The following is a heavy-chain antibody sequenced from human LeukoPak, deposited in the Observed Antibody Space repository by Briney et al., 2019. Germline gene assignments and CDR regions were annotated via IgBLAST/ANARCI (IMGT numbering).Heavy chain of an antibody. Sequence: PSETLSLTCNVPGGSISSYYWSWIRQPPGKGLEWIGYIYYSGSTYYSPSLKSRVTISLDTSKNQFSLRLSSVTAADTAVYSCARNPAYYDILTGYYASGYFDYWGQGTLVTVSS. CDR1: GGSISSYY. CDR2: IYYSGST. V-gene: IGHV4-59*01. D-gene: IGHD3-9*01. CDR3: ARNPAYYDILTGYYASGYFDY. J-gene: IGHJ4*02.